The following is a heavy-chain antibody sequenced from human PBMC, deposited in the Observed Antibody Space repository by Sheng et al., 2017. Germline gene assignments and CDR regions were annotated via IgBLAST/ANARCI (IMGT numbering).Heavy chain of an antibody. J-gene: IGHJ6*02. CDR2: ISSSGSTI. CDR3: ARLNIVVVPAAISYGMDV. D-gene: IGHD2-2*01. CDR1: GFTYSSYE. V-gene: IGHV3-48*03. Sequence: EVQLVESGGGLVQPGGSLRLSYAVSGFTYSSYEMNWVRQAPGKGLEWVSYISSSGSTIYYADSVKGRFTISRDNAKNSLYLQMNSLRAEDTAVYYCARLNIVVVPAAISYGMDVWGQGTTV.